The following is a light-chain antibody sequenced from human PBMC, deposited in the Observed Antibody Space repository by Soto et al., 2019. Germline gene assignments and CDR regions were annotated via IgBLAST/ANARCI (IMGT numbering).Light chain of an antibody. Sequence: QSVLTQPRSVSGSPGQSVTISCTGTSSDVGGYKLVSWYQQHPGTAPKLMIFDVSQRPSGVPDRFSGSKSGNTASLTISGLQAEDEADYYCCSYAGTSLVFGGGTKVTVL. CDR2: DVS. V-gene: IGLV2-11*01. J-gene: IGLJ3*02. CDR1: SSDVGGYKL. CDR3: CSYAGTSLV.